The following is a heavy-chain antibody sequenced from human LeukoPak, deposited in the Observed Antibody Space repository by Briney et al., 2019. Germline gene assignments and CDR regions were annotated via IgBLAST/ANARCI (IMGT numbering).Heavy chain of an antibody. CDR1: GGSISSGDYY. CDR3: ARVLWFGELFLDY. J-gene: IGHJ4*02. V-gene: IGHV4-30-4*01. D-gene: IGHD3-10*01. CDR2: IYYSGST. Sequence: PSETLSLTCTVSGGSISSGDYYWSWIRQPPGKGLEWIGYIYYSGSTYYNPSLKSRVTISVDTSKNQFSLKLSSVTAADTAVYYCARVLWFGELFLDYWGQGTLVTVSS.